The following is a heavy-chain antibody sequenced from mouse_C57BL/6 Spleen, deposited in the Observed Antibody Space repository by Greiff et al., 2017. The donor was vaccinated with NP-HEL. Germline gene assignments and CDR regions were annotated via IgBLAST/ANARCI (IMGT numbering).Heavy chain of an antibody. D-gene: IGHD1-1*01. V-gene: IGHV1-53*01. Sequence: QVQLQQPGTELVKPGASVKLSCKASGYTFTSYWMHWVKQRPGQGLEWIGNINPSNGGTNYNEKFKSKATLTVDKSSSTAYMQLSSLTSEDSAVYYCSRDDYGSSYNWYFDFWGTGTTVTVSS. J-gene: IGHJ1*03. CDR2: INPSNGGT. CDR3: SRDDYGSSYNWYFDF. CDR1: GYTFTSYW.